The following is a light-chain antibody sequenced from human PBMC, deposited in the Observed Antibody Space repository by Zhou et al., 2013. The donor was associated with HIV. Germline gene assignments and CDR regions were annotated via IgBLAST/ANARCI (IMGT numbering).Light chain of an antibody. CDR1: QSVSSSY. CDR3: QQFGTSQWT. J-gene: IGKJ1*01. CDR2: GAS. V-gene: IGKV3-20*01. Sequence: EIVLTQSPGTLSLSPEERATLSCRASQSVSSSYLAWYQQKPGQAPRLLIYGASSRATGIPDRFSGSGSGTDFTLTVSRLEPEDFGVYYCQQFGTSQWTFGQGTKVEIK.